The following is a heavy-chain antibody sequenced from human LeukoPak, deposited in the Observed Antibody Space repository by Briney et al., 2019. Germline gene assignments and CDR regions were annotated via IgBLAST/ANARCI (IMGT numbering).Heavy chain of an antibody. D-gene: IGHD4-23*01. V-gene: IGHV3-7*01. J-gene: IGHJ4*02. Sequence: PGGSLRLSCAASGFTFSTSWMSWVRQAPGKGLEWVANIKEDGSEEYYADSMKGRFTISRDNTKNAVFLQMNSLRDEDTAVYYCARDTYGGANSWGQGTLVTVSS. CDR1: GFTFSTSW. CDR2: IKEDGSEE. CDR3: ARDTYGGANS.